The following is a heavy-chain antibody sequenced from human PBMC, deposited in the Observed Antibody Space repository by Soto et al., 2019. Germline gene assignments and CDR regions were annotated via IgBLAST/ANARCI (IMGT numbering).Heavy chain of an antibody. CDR1: GFTLSGYA. CDR2: ISTSGVGT. Sequence: EVQLVESGGGLAQPGGSLRLSCAASGFTLSGYAMDWVRQAPGKGLEYVSGISTSGVGTYYANSVQGRFTISRDNSKNTVYLQMGSLRPEDMAVYYCASRARPDFYYMDVWGKGTTVTVSS. V-gene: IGHV3-64*01. J-gene: IGHJ6*03. CDR3: ASRARPDFYYMDV.